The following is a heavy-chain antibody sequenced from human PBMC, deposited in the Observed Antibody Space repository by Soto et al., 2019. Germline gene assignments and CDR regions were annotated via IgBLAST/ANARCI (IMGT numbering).Heavy chain of an antibody. CDR2: INPNSGGT. J-gene: IGHJ4*02. CDR3: ARDHDYGDYGGYLNY. D-gene: IGHD4-17*01. V-gene: IGHV1-2*04. Sequence: ASVKVSCKASGYTFTGYYMHWVRQAPGQGLEWMGWINPNSGGTNYAQKFQGWVTMTRDTSISTAYMELSRLRSDDTAVYYCARDHDYGDYGGYLNYWGQGTLSPSPQ. CDR1: GYTFTGYY.